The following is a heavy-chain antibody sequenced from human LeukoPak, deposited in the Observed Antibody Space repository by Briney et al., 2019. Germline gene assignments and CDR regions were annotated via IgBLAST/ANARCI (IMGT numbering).Heavy chain of an antibody. V-gene: IGHV3-23*01. CDR2: ISNNGGYT. CDR3: AKQLGYCSDGSCYFPY. D-gene: IGHD2-15*01. CDR1: VFTFSSSS. J-gene: IGHJ4*02. Sequence: GGSLRLSCAASVFTFSSSSMSWVRQAPWKGLEWFSAISNNGGYTYYADSVQGRFTISRDNSKSTLCLQMNSLRAEDTAVYYCAKQLGYCSDGSCYFPYWGQGTLVTVSS.